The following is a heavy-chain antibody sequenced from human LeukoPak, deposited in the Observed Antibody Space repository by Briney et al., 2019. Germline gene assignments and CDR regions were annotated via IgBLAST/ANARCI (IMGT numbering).Heavy chain of an antibody. D-gene: IGHD3-22*01. V-gene: IGHV3-11*01. J-gene: IGHJ4*02. CDR3: ARGYYDSSGYTIGFDY. CDR2: ISSSGSTI. Sequence: PGGSLRLSCAASGFTFSDYYMSWIRQAPGKGLEWVSYISSSGSTIYYADSVKGRFTIPRDNAKNSLYLQMNSLRAEDTAVYYCARGYYDSSGYTIGFDYWGQGTLVTVSS. CDR1: GFTFSDYY.